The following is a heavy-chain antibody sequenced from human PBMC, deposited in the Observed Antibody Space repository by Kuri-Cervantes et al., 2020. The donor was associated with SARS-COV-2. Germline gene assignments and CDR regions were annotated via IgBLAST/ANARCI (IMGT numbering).Heavy chain of an antibody. Sequence: GGSLRLSCTASGFIFSDFYMTWIRQAPGKGLEWISSIGPSGTFKHCADSVKGRFTISRDNAKNSLYLQMSSLRGDDTAVYYCARDLRRGNSLDYWGQGTLVTVSS. J-gene: IGHJ4*02. D-gene: IGHD1/OR15-1a*01. V-gene: IGHV3-11*04. CDR3: ARDLRRGNSLDY. CDR1: GFIFSDFY. CDR2: IGPSGTFK.